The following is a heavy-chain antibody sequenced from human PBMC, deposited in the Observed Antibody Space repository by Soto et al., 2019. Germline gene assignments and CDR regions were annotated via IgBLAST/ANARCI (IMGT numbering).Heavy chain of an antibody. Sequence: QVQLVQSGAVVKKPGSSVQVSCKASGGTFSSYTFSWVRQAPGQGLEWMGRIIPLLSTANYAQKFQGRITITADKSTSTAYMELSSLRAEDTAVYYCATPAYCGADCFSTNWFDPWGQGTLVTVSS. CDR2: IIPLLSTA. CDR3: ATPAYCGADCFSTNWFDP. CDR1: GGTFSSYT. V-gene: IGHV1-69*08. D-gene: IGHD2-21*02. J-gene: IGHJ5*01.